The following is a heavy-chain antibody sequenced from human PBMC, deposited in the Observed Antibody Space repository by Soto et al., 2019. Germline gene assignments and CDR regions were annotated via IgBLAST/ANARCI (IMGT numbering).Heavy chain of an antibody. CDR3: AREIDSKGLYGMDV. D-gene: IGHD3-9*01. V-gene: IGHV4-31*03. Sequence: QVQLQESGPGLVKPSQTLSLTCTVSGGSISSGGYYWSWIRQHPGKGLEWIGYIYYSGSTYYNPSLKSRVTISVHTSKNQFSLKLSSVTAADTAVYYCAREIDSKGLYGMDVWGQGTTVTVSS. CDR2: IYYSGST. J-gene: IGHJ6*02. CDR1: GGSISSGGYY.